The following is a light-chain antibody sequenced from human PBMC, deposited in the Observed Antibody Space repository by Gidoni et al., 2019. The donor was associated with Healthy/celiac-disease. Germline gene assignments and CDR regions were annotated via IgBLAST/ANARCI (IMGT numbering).Light chain of an antibody. J-gene: IGLJ3*02. CDR3: LSADSSGTWV. Sequence: ELTQPPSVSVSRGQMARLNCSGEAWPKTYAYGYQQKPGQLPVLVIYQACARPPGIPELFSGSSSVTRVTFTISGVQAEDEADYYCLSADSSGTWVFGGGTKLTVL. CDR2: QAC. CDR1: AWPKTY. V-gene: IGLV3-16*01.